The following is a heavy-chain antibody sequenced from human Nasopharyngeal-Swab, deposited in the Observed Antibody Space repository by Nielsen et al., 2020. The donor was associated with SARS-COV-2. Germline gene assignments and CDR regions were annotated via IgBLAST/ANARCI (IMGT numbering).Heavy chain of an antibody. J-gene: IGHJ5*02. CDR2: INHSGST. Sequence: WIRQPPGKGLEWIGEINHSGSTNYNPSLKSRVTISVDTSKNQFSLKLSSVTAADTAVYYCARGRGGWLGVNWFDPWAREPWSPSPQ. V-gene: IGHV4-34*01. CDR3: ARGRGGWLGVNWFDP. D-gene: IGHD3-10*01.